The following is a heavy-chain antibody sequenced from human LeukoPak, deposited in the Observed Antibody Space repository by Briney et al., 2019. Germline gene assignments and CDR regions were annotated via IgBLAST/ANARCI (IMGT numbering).Heavy chain of an antibody. CDR1: GFTFSSYS. J-gene: IGHJ5*02. CDR3: ARSPARGWFDP. V-gene: IGHV3-21*01. CDR2: ISSSSYI. Sequence: GGSLRLSCAASGFTFSSYSMNWVRQAPGKGLEWVSSISSSSYIYYADSVKGRFTISRDNAKNSLYLQMNSLRVEDTAVYYCARSPARGWFDPWGQGTLVTVSS. D-gene: IGHD2-2*01.